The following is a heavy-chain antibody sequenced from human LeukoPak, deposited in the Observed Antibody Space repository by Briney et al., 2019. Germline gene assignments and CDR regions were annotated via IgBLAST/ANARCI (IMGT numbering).Heavy chain of an antibody. J-gene: IGHJ4*02. D-gene: IGHD1-14*01. CDR1: GYSFTGYY. V-gene: IGHV1-2*06. CDR2: INPSSGVT. CDR3: ARVRPDGDKMFYFDN. Sequence: ASVKVSCKASGYSFTGYYIHWMRQAPGRGLEWMGRINPSSGVTKCAQQFQGRVTMTRDTSITTAYMELSSLRSDDTAVYYCARVRPDGDKMFYFDNWGQGTLVTVSS.